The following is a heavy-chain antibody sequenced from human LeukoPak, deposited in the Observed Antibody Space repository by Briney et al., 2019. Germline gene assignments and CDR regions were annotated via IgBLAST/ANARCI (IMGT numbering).Heavy chain of an antibody. V-gene: IGHV1-8*01. D-gene: IGHD2-15*01. CDR2: MNPNSGNT. Sequence: ASVKVSCKASGYTFTSYDINWVRQATGQGLEWIGWMNPNSGNTGYAQKFQGRVTMARNTSISTAYMELSSLRSEDTAVYYCASGYCSGGSCYASGGDYWGQGTLVTVSS. CDR3: ASGYCSGGSCYASGGDY. J-gene: IGHJ4*02. CDR1: GYTFTSYD.